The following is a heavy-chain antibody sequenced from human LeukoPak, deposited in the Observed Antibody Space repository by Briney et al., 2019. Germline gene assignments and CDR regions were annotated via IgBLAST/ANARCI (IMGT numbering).Heavy chain of an antibody. CDR2: ISYDGSNK. CDR3: AKDPGRYSSGWHSSYYYYGMEV. Sequence: PGGSLRLSCAASGFTFSSYGMHWVRQAPGKGLEWVAVISYDGSNKYYADSVKGRFTISRDNSKNTLYLQMNRLRAEDTAVYYCAKDPGRYSSGWHSSYYYYGMEVWGQGTTVTVSS. D-gene: IGHD6-19*01. V-gene: IGHV3-30*18. J-gene: IGHJ6*02. CDR1: GFTFSSYG.